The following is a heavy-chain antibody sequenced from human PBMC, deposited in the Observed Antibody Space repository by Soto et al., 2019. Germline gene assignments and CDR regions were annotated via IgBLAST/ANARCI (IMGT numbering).Heavy chain of an antibody. CDR2: ISPDNGNT. CDR3: ARALGYSGYAGMDV. V-gene: IGHV1-18*01. Sequence: QVQVVQSGGEVKKPGASVKVSCKASGYTFTIYGINWVRQAPGQGLEWMGWISPDNGNTNYAQKLQGRVTMTTDTSTSTAYMELRSLRSDDTAVDYCARALGYSGYAGMDVWGQGTTVAVSS. CDR1: GYTFTIYG. J-gene: IGHJ6*02. D-gene: IGHD5-12*01.